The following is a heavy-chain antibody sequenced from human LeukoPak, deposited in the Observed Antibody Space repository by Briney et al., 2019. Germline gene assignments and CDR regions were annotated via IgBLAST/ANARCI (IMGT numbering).Heavy chain of an antibody. J-gene: IGHJ4*02. CDR2: IYYSGST. V-gene: IGHV4-59*01. CDR3: ARFGSLREPIHDF. D-gene: IGHD3-16*01. Sequence: SETLSLTCTVSGVSITSYYWSWIRQPPGKGLEWIGYIYYSGSTNYNPSLKSRVTISVDTSKNQFSLKLSSVTAADTAVYYCARFGSLREPIHDFWGQGTLVTVSS. CDR1: GVSITSYY.